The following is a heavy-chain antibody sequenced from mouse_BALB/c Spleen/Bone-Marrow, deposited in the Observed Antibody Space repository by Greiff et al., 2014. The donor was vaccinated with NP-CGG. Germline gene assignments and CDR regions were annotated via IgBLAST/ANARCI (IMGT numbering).Heavy chain of an antibody. V-gene: IGHV1S81*02. D-gene: IGHD2-1*01. CDR2: INPSNGRT. CDR1: GFTFTSYW. Sequence: QVQLQQPGDELVKPEASVKLSCMASGFTFTSYWIHWVKQRPGQGPEWIGEINPSNGRTNYNEKFKSKATLTEDKSSSTAYMQLSSLTSEDSAVYYCARDGNYRYAMDYWGQGTSVTVSS. CDR3: ARDGNYRYAMDY. J-gene: IGHJ4*01.